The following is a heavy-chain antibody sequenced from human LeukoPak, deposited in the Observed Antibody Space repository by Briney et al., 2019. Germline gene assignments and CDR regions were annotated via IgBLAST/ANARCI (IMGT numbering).Heavy chain of an antibody. CDR3: AKDISERIIRLFDY. CDR2: ISWNSGSI. Sequence: PGRSLRLSCAASGFTFDDYAMHWVRQAPGKGLEWVSGISWNSGSIGYADSVKGRFTISRDNAKNSLYLQMNSLRAEDTALYYCAKDISERIIRLFDYWGQGTLVTVSS. D-gene: IGHD2-15*01. CDR1: GFTFDDYA. V-gene: IGHV3-9*01. J-gene: IGHJ4*02.